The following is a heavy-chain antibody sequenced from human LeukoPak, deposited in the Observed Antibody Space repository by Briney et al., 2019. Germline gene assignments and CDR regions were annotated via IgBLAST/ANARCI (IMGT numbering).Heavy chain of an antibody. CDR2: INPNSGGT. Sequence: ASVNVSCKASGYTFTGYYMHWVRQAPGQGLEWMGWINPNSGGTNYAQKFQGRVTMTRDTSISTAYMELSRLRSDDTAVYYCARGPHCSGGSCYSKNWFDPWGQGTLVTVSS. CDR3: ARGPHCSGGSCYSKNWFDP. D-gene: IGHD2-15*01. V-gene: IGHV1-2*02. CDR1: GYTFTGYY. J-gene: IGHJ5*02.